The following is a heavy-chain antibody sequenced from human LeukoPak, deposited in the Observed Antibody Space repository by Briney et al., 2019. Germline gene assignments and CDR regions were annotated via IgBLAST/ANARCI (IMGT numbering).Heavy chain of an antibody. CDR1: GGSISSGSYY. Sequence: SETLSLTCTVSGGSISSGSYYWSWIRQPAGKGLEWIGRIYTSGSTNYNPSLKSRVTISVDTSKNQFSLKLSSVTAADTAVYYCASQLESHYYYMDVWGKGTTVTVSS. V-gene: IGHV4-61*02. CDR2: IYTSGST. J-gene: IGHJ6*03. D-gene: IGHD1-1*01. CDR3: ASQLESHYYYMDV.